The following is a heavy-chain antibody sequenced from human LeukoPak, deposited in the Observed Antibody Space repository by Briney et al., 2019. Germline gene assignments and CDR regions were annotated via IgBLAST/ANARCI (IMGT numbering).Heavy chain of an antibody. J-gene: IGHJ4*02. V-gene: IGHV4-39*01. CDR2: IYYSGST. CDR1: GGSISSSSYY. CDR3: ARLTPHPAMATYYFDY. Sequence: PSETLSLTCTVSGGSISSSSYYWGWIRQPPGKGLEWIGSIYYSGSTYYNPSLKSRVTISVDTSKNQFSLKLSSVTAADTAVYYCARLTPHPAMATYYFDYWGQGTLVTVSS. D-gene: IGHD5-18*01.